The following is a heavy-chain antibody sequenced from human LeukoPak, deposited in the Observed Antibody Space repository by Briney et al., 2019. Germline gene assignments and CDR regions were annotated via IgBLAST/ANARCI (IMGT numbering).Heavy chain of an antibody. J-gene: IGHJ5*02. V-gene: IGHV4-59*01. CDR3: ARASRYYDFWSGYYWIDP. CDR2: TYYSGST. CDR1: GGSISSYY. Sequence: PSETLSLTCTVSGGSISSYYWSWIRQPPGKGLEWIGYTYYSGSTNYNPSLKSRVTISVDTSKNQFSLKLSSVTAADTAVYYCARASRYYDFWSGYYWIDPWGQGTLVTVSS. D-gene: IGHD3-3*01.